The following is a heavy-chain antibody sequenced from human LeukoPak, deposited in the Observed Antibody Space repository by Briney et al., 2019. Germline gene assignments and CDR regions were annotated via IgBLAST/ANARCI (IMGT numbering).Heavy chain of an antibody. D-gene: IGHD3-10*01. CDR2: ISSDGDTT. CDR3: ARDRGPRTGFMVREAYDY. V-gene: IGHV3-74*01. Sequence: GGSLRLSCAASGFTFSSYWIHWVRQAPGKGLVWVSRISSDGDTTNYADSVKGRFTISRDNAKNTLYLQMNSLRVEDTAVYYCARDRGPRTGFMVREAYDYWGQGTLVTVSS. J-gene: IGHJ4*02. CDR1: GFTFSSYW.